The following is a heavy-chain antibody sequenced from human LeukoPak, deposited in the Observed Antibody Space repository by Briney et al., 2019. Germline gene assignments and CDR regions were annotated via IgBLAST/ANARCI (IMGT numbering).Heavy chain of an antibody. J-gene: IGHJ6*02. CDR3: ARHMTVTTVYYYYYYGMDV. Sequence: PSETLSLTCTVSGDSINNGGLSWNWIRQSAGKGLEWIGRISGSGSASYNPSLKSRITISADTSKGQFSLKLSSVTAADTAVYYCARHMTVTTVYYYYYYGMDVWGQGTTVTVSS. CDR1: GDSINNGGLS. CDR2: ISGSGSA. D-gene: IGHD4-17*01. V-gene: IGHV4-61*02.